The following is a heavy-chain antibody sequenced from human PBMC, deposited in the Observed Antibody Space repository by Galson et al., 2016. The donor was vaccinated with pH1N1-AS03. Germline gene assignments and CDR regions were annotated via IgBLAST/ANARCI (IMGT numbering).Heavy chain of an antibody. D-gene: IGHD2/OR15-2a*01. CDR1: GVSVTSSGVG. CDR3: ALPNSGGNAFEI. Sequence: PALVKPTQTLTLTCSVSGVSVTSSGVGVGWFRQPPGKALEWLALVYWDETRRYSPSLKNRLTITKDFSKNQVALTVTSVDPMDIATYFCALPNSGGNAFEIWGPGTMVTVSS. CDR2: VYWDETR. J-gene: IGHJ3*02. V-gene: IGHV2-5*02.